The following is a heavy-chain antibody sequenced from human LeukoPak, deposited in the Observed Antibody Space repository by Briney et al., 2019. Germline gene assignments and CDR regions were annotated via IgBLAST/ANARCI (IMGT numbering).Heavy chain of an antibody. Sequence: SETLSLTCTVSGGSISSSSYYWGWIRQPPGKGLEWIGSMCYSGATYYNPPLKSRVTMSVDTSKKQFSLKLSSVTAADTAVYYCVKDRGNHTTDYWGQGTLVTVSS. J-gene: IGHJ4*02. V-gene: IGHV4-39*07. CDR1: GGSISSSSYY. CDR2: MCYSGAT. D-gene: IGHD1-14*01. CDR3: VKDRGNHTTDY.